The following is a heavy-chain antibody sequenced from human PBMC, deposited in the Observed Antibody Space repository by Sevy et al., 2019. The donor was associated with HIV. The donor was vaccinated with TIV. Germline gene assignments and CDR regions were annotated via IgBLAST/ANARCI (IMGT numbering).Heavy chain of an antibody. D-gene: IGHD3-16*01. V-gene: IGHV4-34*01. Sequence: SETLSLTCAVSGGSFSAFSWNWIRQAPGKGLEWIGEVNHYSPSLKSRATISLDTSQRQFSLKLNSVTAADTALYFCARGVEGVVPSPILGLGPWSKYWSFDLWGRGTLVTVSS. CDR3: ARGVEGVVPSPILGLGPWSKYWSFDL. CDR2: VNH. CDR1: GGSFSAFS. J-gene: IGHJ2*01.